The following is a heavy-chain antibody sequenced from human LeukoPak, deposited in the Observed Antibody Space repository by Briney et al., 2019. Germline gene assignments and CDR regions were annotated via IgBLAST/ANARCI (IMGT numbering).Heavy chain of an antibody. V-gene: IGHV4-39*07. CDR3: ARDRIIVVVPAAIRDDAFDI. Sequence: SETLSLTCTVSGGSISSSYYWGWIRQPPGKGLEWIGSIYHSGSTYYNPSLMSRVTISVDRSKNQFSLKLSSVTAADTAVYYCARDRIIVVVPAAIRDDAFDIWGQGTMVTVSS. J-gene: IGHJ3*02. CDR1: GGSISSSYY. D-gene: IGHD2-2*02. CDR2: IYHSGST.